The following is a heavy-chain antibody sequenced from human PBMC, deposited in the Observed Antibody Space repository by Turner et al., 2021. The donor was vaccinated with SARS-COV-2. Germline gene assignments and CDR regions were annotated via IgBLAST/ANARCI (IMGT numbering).Heavy chain of an antibody. CDR3: ARAGWDLLPFDAFDI. D-gene: IGHD1-26*01. CDR2: ISYDGSNK. V-gene: IGHV3-30*03. CDR1: GFTFSRYG. J-gene: IGHJ3*02. Sequence: QVQLVESGGGVVQPGRSLRLSCAASGFTFSRYGMHWVRQAPGKGLEWVAVISYDGSNKYYADSVKGRFTISRDNSKNTLYLQMNSLRAEDTAVYYCARAGWDLLPFDAFDIWGQGTMVTISS.